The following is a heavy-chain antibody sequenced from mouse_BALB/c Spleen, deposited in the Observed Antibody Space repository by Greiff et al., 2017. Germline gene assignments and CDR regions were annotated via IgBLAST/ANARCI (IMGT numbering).Heavy chain of an antibody. Sequence: QVQLKQSGAELARPGASVKLSCKASGYTFTDYYINWVKQRTGQGLEWIGEIYPGSGNTYYNEKFKGKATLTADKSSSTAYMQLSSLTSEDSAVYFCARWMGNYGAMDYWGQGTSVTVSS. CDR1: GYTFTDYY. J-gene: IGHJ4*01. D-gene: IGHD2-1*01. CDR2: IYPGSGNT. CDR3: ARWMGNYGAMDY. V-gene: IGHV1-77*01.